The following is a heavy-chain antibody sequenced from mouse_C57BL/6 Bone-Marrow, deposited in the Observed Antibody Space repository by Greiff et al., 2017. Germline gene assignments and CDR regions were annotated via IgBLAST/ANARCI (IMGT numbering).Heavy chain of an antibody. CDR3: ARGGYGSSYGYFDV. D-gene: IGHD1-1*01. V-gene: IGHV1-55*01. CDR1: GYTFTSYW. Sequence: QVQLQQPGAELVKPGASVKMSCKASGYTFTSYWITWVKQRPGQGLEWIGDIYPGSGSTNYNEKFKSKATLTVDTSPSTAYMQLSSLTSEDSAVYYCARGGYGSSYGYFDVWGTGTTVTVSS. J-gene: IGHJ1*03. CDR2: IYPGSGST.